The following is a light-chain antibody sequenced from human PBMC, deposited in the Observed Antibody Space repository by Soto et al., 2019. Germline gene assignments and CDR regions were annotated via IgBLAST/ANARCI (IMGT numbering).Light chain of an antibody. V-gene: IGKV3-20*01. CDR3: QDYGTSPYT. J-gene: IGKJ2*01. CDR2: GTS. Sequence: EIVLTQSPGTLSLSLGERATFSCRASQSLSSFFAWYQQRPGQPPKLLIYGTSTRATGVPDRFIGGGSGRDFTLTITRLEPDDSAVYFCQDYGTSPYTFGQGTKLDI. CDR1: QSLSSF.